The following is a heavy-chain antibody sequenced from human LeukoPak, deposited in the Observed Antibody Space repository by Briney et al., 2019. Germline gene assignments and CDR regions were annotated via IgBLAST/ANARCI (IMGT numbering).Heavy chain of an antibody. D-gene: IGHD3-16*01. V-gene: IGHV4-34*01. J-gene: IGHJ4*02. CDR3: ARGRVGYDYVWGSHYSPYFDY. Sequence: SETLSLTCAVYGGSFSGYYWSWIRQPPGKGLEWIGEINHSGSTNYNPSLKSRVTISVDTSKNQFSLRLSSVTAADTAVYYCARGRVGYDYVWGSHYSPYFDYWGQGTLVTVSS. CDR1: GGSFSGYY. CDR2: INHSGST.